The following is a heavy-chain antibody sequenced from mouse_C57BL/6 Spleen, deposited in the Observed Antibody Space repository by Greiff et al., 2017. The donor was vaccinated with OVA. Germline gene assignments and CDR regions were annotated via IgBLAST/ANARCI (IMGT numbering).Heavy chain of an antibody. J-gene: IGHJ2*01. V-gene: IGHV1-82*01. CDR2: IYPGDGDT. D-gene: IGHD1-1*01. CDR3: ARVTTVVGFDY. CDR1: GYAFSSSW. Sequence: VQLQQSGPELVKPGASVKISCKASGYAFSSSWMNWVKQRPGKGLEWIGRIYPGDGDTNYNGKFKGKATLTADKSSSTAYMQLSSLTSEDSAVYFCARVTTVVGFDYWGQGTTLTVSS.